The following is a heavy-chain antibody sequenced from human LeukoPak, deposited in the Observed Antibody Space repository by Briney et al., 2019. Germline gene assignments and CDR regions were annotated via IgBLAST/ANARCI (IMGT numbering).Heavy chain of an antibody. CDR3: ARAVSRVVPAD. CDR1: GYTFTSYD. V-gene: IGHV1-2*02. D-gene: IGHD2-2*01. J-gene: IGHJ4*02. CDR2: INPNSGGT. Sequence: ASVKVSCKASGYTFTSYDINWVRQAPGQGLEWMGWINPNSGGTNYAQKFQGRVTMTRDTSISTAYMELSRLRSDDTAVYYCARAVSRVVPADWGQGTLVTVSS.